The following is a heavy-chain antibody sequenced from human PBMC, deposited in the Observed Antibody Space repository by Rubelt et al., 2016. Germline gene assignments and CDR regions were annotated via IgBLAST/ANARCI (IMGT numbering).Heavy chain of an antibody. CDR2: IYYSGST. Sequence: QVQLQESGPGLVKPSETLSLTCTVSGGSISSYYWNWIRQPPGKGLEWIGYIYYSGSTNYNPSLKSRVAFSVDTAKNQFSRKLSSVTAADTAVYYCARENNRCIVGATSGWFDPWGQGTLVTVSS. CDR3: ARENNRCIVGATSGWFDP. J-gene: IGHJ5*02. V-gene: IGHV4-59*01. CDR1: GGSISSYY. D-gene: IGHD1-26*01.